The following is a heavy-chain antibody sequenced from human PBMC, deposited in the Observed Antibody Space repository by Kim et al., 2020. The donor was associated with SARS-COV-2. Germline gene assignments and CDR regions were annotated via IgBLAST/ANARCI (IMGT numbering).Heavy chain of an antibody. D-gene: IGHD4-17*01. J-gene: IGHJ6*02. Sequence: SETLSLTCTVSGGSISSSSYYWGWIRQPPGKGLEWIGSIYYSGSTYYNPSLKSRVTISVDTSKNQFSLKLSSVTAADTAVYYCARLFSTVTKGDYYYYYGMDVWGQGTTVTVSS. CDR2: IYYSGST. V-gene: IGHV4-39*01. CDR1: GGSISSSSYY. CDR3: ARLFSTVTKGDYYYYYGMDV.